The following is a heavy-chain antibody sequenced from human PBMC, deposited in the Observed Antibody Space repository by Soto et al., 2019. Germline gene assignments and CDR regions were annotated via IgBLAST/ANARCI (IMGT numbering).Heavy chain of an antibody. D-gene: IGHD6-19*01. CDR1: GGSISSGGYY. CDR3: ARFPVAGTSGPPVY. V-gene: IGHV4-31*03. J-gene: IGHJ4*02. CDR2: IYYSGST. Sequence: QVQLQESGPGLVKPSQTLSLTCTVSGGSISSGGYYWSWIRQHPGKGLEWIGYIYYSGSTYYNPSLKTRVTISVDTSKNQFPLKLSSVTAADTAVYYCARFPVAGTSGPPVYWGQGTLVTVSS.